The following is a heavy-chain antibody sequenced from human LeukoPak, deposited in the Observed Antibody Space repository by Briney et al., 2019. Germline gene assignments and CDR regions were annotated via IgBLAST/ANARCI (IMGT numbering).Heavy chain of an antibody. V-gene: IGHV1-2*02. Sequence: ASVKVSCKASRYTFTGYYMHWVRQAPGQGLEWMGWINPNSGGTNYAQKFQGRVTMTRDTSISTAYMELSRLRSDDTAVYYCARDGRVAARPDYYYGMDVWGQGTTVTISS. D-gene: IGHD6-6*01. CDR1: RYTFTGYY. J-gene: IGHJ6*02. CDR2: INPNSGGT. CDR3: ARDGRVAARPDYYYGMDV.